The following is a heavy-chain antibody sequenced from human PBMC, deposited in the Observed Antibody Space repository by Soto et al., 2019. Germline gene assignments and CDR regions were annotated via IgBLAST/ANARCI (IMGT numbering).Heavy chain of an antibody. J-gene: IGHJ4*02. V-gene: IGHV1-69*13. CDR2: IIPIFGTA. Sequence: SVKVSCKASGGTFSSYAISWVRQAPGQGLEWMGGIIPIFGTANYAQKFQGRVTITADESTSTAYMELSSLRSEDTAVYYCARQRLDVPVASAIDDWGQGTRVTVSS. CDR1: GGTFSSYA. D-gene: IGHD6-19*01. CDR3: ARQRLDVPVASAIDD.